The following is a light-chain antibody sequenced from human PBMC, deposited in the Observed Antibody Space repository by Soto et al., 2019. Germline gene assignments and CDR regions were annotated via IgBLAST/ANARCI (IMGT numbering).Light chain of an antibody. CDR1: QSVLYSSNNKNY. J-gene: IGKJ5*01. CDR3: QQYYTTPIT. CDR2: WAS. V-gene: IGKV4-1*01. Sequence: DIVMTQSPDSLAVSLGERATINCKSSQSVLYSSNNKNYLAWYQQKPGQPPKLVIYWASTRESGVPDRFSGSGSGTDFTLTVSSLQAEDVAVYYCQQYYTTPITSVQGTRLEIK.